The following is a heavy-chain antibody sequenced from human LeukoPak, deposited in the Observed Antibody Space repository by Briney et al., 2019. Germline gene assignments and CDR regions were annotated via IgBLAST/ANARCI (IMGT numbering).Heavy chain of an antibody. V-gene: IGHV3-7*01. CDR1: GFTFSSYW. J-gene: IGHJ5*02. CDR2: IKQDGSEK. Sequence: PGGSLRLSXAASGFTFSSYWMSWVRQAPGKGLEWVANIKQDGSEKYYVDSVKGRFTISRDNAKNSLYLQMNSLRAEDTAVYHCARAASTVVPAALNWLDPWGQGTLVTVSS. D-gene: IGHD2-2*01. CDR3: ARAASTVVPAALNWLDP.